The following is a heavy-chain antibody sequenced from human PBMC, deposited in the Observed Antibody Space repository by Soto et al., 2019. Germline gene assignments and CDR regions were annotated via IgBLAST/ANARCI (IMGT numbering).Heavy chain of an antibody. CDR3: ARDLQGSGSSFDY. D-gene: IGHD3-10*01. CDR1: GVSISSGGYS. CDR2: IYHSGST. Sequence: PSETLSLTCTVSGVSISSGGYSWSWIRQPPGKGLEWIGYIYHSGSTYYNPSLKSRVTISVDTSKNQFSLKLSSVTAADTAVYYCARDLQGSGSSFDYWGQGTLVTVSS. J-gene: IGHJ4*02. V-gene: IGHV4-30-2*05.